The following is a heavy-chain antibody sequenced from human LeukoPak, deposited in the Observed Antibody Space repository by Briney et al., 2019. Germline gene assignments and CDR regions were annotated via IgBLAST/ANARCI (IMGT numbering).Heavy chain of an antibody. Sequence: RASVKVSCKASGYTFTGYYMHWVRQAPGQGLEWMGWMNPNSGNTGYAQKFQGRVTMTRNTSISTAYMELSSLRSEDTAVYYCARGNLWFDPWGQGTLVTVSS. CDR2: MNPNSGNT. CDR3: ARGNLWFDP. J-gene: IGHJ5*02. V-gene: IGHV1-8*02. CDR1: GYTFTGYY.